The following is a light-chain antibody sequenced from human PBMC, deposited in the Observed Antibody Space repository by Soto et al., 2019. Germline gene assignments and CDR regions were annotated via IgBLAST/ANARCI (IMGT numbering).Light chain of an antibody. Sequence: ETVMTQLPLSLSITPGEPASISCRSSQSLVHTNAYNYLDGSLQTAGQSPQLLIYLISYRASWVPDRFSGSGSGTTYTLRTSSRQAEDVVVYYCIQPQNLPVTFGQATRLEIK. CDR2: LIS. V-gene: IGKV2-28*01. CDR1: QSLVHTNAYNY. CDR3: IQPQNLPVT. J-gene: IGKJ5*01.